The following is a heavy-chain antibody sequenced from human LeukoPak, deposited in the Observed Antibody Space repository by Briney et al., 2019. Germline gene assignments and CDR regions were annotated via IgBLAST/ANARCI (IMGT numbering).Heavy chain of an antibody. V-gene: IGHV3-23*01. Sequence: GGSLRLSCAVSGFTFSNYAMYWVRQAPGKGLEWVSTISDSGATTYYADSVKGRCTISRDNSKNTVYLQMNSLRAEDTAIFYFARALEEGAGYWGQGTLVTVSS. CDR1: GFTFSNYA. CDR3: ARALEEGAGY. J-gene: IGHJ4*02. D-gene: IGHD6-6*01. CDR2: ISDSGATT.